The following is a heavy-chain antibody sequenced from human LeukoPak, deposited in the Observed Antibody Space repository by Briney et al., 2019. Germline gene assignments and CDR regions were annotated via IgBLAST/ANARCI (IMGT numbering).Heavy chain of an antibody. Sequence: SETLSLTCTVSGGSMRTLYWSWIRQPPGKGLEWIGNIYHSGSTNYNPSLRSRVTMSVDTSRNQFSLRLSSVTAADTAVYYCARGEGSGSYYNFDAFDIWGQGTMVTVSS. J-gene: IGHJ3*02. CDR2: IYHSGST. D-gene: IGHD3-10*01. V-gene: IGHV4-59*11. CDR3: ARGEGSGSYYNFDAFDI. CDR1: GGSMRTLY.